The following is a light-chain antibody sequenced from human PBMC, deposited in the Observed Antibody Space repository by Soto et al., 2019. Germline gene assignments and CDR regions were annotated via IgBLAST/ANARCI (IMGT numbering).Light chain of an antibody. CDR3: SSYAGSNTLV. V-gene: IGLV2-8*01. J-gene: IGLJ2*01. CDR2: EVD. Sequence: QSALTQPPSASGSPGQSVTASCTGTSSDIGAYDHVSWHQQHPGKAPKVIIYEVDKRPSGVPNRFSGSKSGNTASLTVSGLQAEDEADYYCSSYAGSNTLVFGGGTKLTVL. CDR1: SSDIGAYDH.